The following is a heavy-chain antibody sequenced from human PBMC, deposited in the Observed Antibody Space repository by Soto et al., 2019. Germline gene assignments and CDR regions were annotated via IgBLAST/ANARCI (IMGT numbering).Heavy chain of an antibody. CDR2: ISGYNGDT. CDR3: AKIPAFAVHGFDV. Sequence: QVQLVQSGAEVKKPGASVKVSCKSSGYAFTGYGITWVRQAPGQGLEWLGWISGYNGDTNYAQNFQGRVTVTTDTSTSTAYMELRSLTSDDTAVYYCAKIPAFAVHGFDVWCQGTMVTVSS. V-gene: IGHV1-18*01. CDR1: GYAFTGYG. D-gene: IGHD1-1*01. J-gene: IGHJ3*01.